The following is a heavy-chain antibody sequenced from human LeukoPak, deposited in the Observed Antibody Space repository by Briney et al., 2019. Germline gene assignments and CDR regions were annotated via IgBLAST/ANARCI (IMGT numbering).Heavy chain of an antibody. CDR1: GFTFSSYA. D-gene: IGHD6-19*01. Sequence: PGGSLRLSCAASGFTFSSYAMHWVRQAPGKGLEWVAVISYDGSNKYYADSVKGRFTISRGNSKNTLYLQMNSLRAEDTAVYYCARERKGYSSGWLNAFDIWGQGTMVTVSS. CDR3: ARERKGYSSGWLNAFDI. J-gene: IGHJ3*02. V-gene: IGHV3-30*04. CDR2: ISYDGSNK.